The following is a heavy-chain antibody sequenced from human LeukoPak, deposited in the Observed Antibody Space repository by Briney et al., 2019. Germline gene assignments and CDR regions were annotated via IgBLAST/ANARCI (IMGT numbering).Heavy chain of an antibody. D-gene: IGHD5-18*01. Sequence: GSLRLSCAASGFTFSSYSMNWVRQAPGKGLEWVSYISSSSSTIYYADSVKGRFTISRDNAKNSLYLQMNSLRDEDTAVYYCATGYSYGSLDAFDIWGQGTMVTVSS. V-gene: IGHV3-48*02. CDR3: ATGYSYGSLDAFDI. J-gene: IGHJ3*02. CDR1: GFTFSSYS. CDR2: ISSSSSTI.